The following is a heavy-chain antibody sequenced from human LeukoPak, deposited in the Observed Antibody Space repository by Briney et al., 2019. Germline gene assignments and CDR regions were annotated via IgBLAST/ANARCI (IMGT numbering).Heavy chain of an antibody. J-gene: IGHJ4*02. CDR1: GFTFSSHW. D-gene: IGHD4/OR15-4a*01. Sequence: GGSLRLSCAASGFTFSSHWMNWVRQAPGRGLEWVANIKSDGSQQYYVDSVKGRFTISRDNAKNSLYLQMNSLRTEDTAVYFCARDDSRGYGGPSDYWGQGTLVTVSS. CDR3: ARDDSRGYGGPSDY. V-gene: IGHV3-7*03. CDR2: IKSDGSQQ.